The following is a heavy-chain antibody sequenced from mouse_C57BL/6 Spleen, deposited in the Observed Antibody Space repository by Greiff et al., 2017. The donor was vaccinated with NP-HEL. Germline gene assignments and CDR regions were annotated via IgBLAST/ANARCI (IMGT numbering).Heavy chain of an antibody. D-gene: IGHD2-4*01. Sequence: QVQLQQPGAELVMPGASVKLSCKASGYTFTSYWMHWVKQRPGQGLEWIGEIDPSDSYTNYNQKFKGKSTLTVDKSSSTAYMQLSSLTSEDSAGYYCARGRLRQGFADWGKGTLVTVSA. CDR1: GYTFTSYW. V-gene: IGHV1-69*01. CDR2: IDPSDSYT. CDR3: ARGRLRQGFAD. J-gene: IGHJ3*01.